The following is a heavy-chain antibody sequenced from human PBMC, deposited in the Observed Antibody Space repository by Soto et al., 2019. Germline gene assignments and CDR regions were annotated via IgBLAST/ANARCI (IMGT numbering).Heavy chain of an antibody. D-gene: IGHD4-17*01. CDR2: IIPIFGTA. Sequence: QVQLVQSGAEVKKPGSSVKVSCKASGCTFSSYAISWVRQAPGQGLEWMGGIIPIFGTANYAQKFQGRVTITADESTRTAYMELSSLRSEDTAVYYCARGLGDYGDYVDYYGMDVWGQGTTVTVSS. V-gene: IGHV1-69*01. CDR1: GCTFSSYA. CDR3: ARGLGDYGDYVDYYGMDV. J-gene: IGHJ6*02.